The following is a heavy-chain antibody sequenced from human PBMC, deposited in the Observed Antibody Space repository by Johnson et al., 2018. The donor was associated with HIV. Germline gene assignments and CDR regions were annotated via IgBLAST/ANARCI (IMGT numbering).Heavy chain of an antibody. CDR1: GFTFSDYY. CDR3: ATYSSSWYKGGYAFDI. CDR2: ISSSGSNI. D-gene: IGHD6-13*01. V-gene: IGHV3-11*04. J-gene: IGHJ3*02. Sequence: QMLLVESGGGLVKPGGSLRLSCAVSGFTFSDYYMAWIRQAPGKGLEWVSYISSSGSNIYYADSVKGRFTVSRDNAKNSLYLQMNSLRAEDTAVYYCATYSSSWYKGGYAFDIWGQGTMVTVSS.